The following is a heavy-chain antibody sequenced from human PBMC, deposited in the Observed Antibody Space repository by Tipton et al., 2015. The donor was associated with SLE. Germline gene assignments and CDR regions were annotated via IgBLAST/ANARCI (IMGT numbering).Heavy chain of an antibody. CDR2: IYYSGST. CDR1: GGSISSYY. CDR3: ARDGRGYYYMDV. V-gene: IGHV4-59*12. J-gene: IGHJ6*03. D-gene: IGHD1-26*01. Sequence: TLSLTCTVSGGSISSYYWCWIRQPPGKGLEWIGYIYYSGSTYYNPSLKSRVTISVDTSKNQFSLKLSSVTAADTAVYYCARDGRGYYYMDVWGKGTTVTVSS.